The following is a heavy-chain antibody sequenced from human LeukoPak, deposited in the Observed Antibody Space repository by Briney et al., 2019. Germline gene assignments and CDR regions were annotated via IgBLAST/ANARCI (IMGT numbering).Heavy chain of an antibody. J-gene: IGHJ4*02. D-gene: IGHD6-13*01. V-gene: IGHV3-23*01. CDR3: AKVSVEIGAAGPGPYDY. CDR1: GFTFSSYA. CDR2: ISRSGGST. Sequence: GGSLRLSCAASGFTFSSYAMSWVRQAPGKGLEWVSAISRSGGSTYSEDSVKGRFAISRDNSKNTLYLQKHSSRAEDTDVYYCAKVSVEIGAAGPGPYDYWGQGTLVTVSS.